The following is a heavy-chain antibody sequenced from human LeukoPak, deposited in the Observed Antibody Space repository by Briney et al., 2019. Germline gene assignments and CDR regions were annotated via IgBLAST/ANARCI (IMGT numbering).Heavy chain of an antibody. J-gene: IGHJ4*02. V-gene: IGHV4-39*07. Sequence: SETLSLTCTVSGGSISSSSYYWGWIRQPPGKGLEWIGSIYYSGSTYYNPSLKSRVTISVDTSKNQFSLKLSSVTAADTAVYYCARGEGYSYGRDYWGQGTLVTVSS. D-gene: IGHD5-18*01. CDR2: IYYSGST. CDR3: ARGEGYSYGRDY. CDR1: GGSISSSSYY.